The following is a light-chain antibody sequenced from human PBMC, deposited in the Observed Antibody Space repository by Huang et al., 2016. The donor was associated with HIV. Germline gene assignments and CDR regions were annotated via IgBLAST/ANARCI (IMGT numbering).Light chain of an antibody. J-gene: IGKJ1*01. CDR1: QSVSSS. V-gene: IGKV3-11*01. Sequence: EIVLTQSPATLSLSPGDGATLSCRAGQSVSSSLAWYQQKPGQTPRLLIYDASNRATGIPARFSGSGSGTDFTLTISSLEPEDFAIYYCQQRINWPRTFGQGTKVEIK. CDR2: DAS. CDR3: QQRINWPRT.